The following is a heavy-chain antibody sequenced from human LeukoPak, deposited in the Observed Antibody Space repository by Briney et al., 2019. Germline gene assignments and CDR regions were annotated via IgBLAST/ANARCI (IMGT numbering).Heavy chain of an antibody. Sequence: SETLSLTCTVSGVSIGSNYWSWIRQPPGKGLEWNGLEWIGYIHADGDTNYNPSLNRRVTMSLDSSRRHLSLNLSSLTAADTAVYFCAGYDHSNYLAYWGQGILVTVSS. CDR1: GVSIGSNY. CDR3: AGYDHSNYLAY. V-gene: IGHV4-4*08. CDR2: IHADGDT. J-gene: IGHJ4*02. D-gene: IGHD4-11*01.